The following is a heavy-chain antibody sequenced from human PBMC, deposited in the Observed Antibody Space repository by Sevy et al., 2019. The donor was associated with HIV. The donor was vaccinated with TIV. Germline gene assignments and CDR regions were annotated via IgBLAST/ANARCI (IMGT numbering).Heavy chain of an antibody. CDR3: ARERGTYYDTSGYPYLLEAGFDY. Sequence: GGSLRLSCVASGFPFNYYAMNWVRQAPGKGLEWILYINSDSDTMYYGHSVKGRFTISRDNAKNSLYLQMNSLRDEDTAVYYCARERGTYYDTSGYPYLLEAGFDYWGQGTLVTVSS. V-gene: IGHV3-48*02. CDR1: GFPFNYYA. D-gene: IGHD3-22*01. CDR2: INSDSDTM. J-gene: IGHJ4*02.